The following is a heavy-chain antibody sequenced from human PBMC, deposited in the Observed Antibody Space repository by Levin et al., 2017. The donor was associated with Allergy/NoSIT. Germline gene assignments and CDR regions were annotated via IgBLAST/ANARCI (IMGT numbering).Heavy chain of an antibody. CDR3: ARRGTRDYYYYMDV. CDR1: GSSFTSYW. CDR2: IYPGDSDT. Sequence: GGSLRLSCQGSGSSFTSYWIGWVRQMPGKGLEWMGIIYPGDSDTRYSPSFQGQVTISADKSISTAYLQWSSLKASDTAIYYCARRGTRDYYYYMDVWAKGPRSPSP. J-gene: IGHJ6*03. V-gene: IGHV5-51*01. D-gene: IGHD1-1*01.